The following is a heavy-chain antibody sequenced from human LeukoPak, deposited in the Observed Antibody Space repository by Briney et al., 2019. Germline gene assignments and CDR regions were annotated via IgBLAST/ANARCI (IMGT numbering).Heavy chain of an antibody. CDR3: AKKDYGDYYFDY. J-gene: IGHJ4*02. D-gene: IGHD4-17*01. V-gene: IGHV3-23*01. CDR1: GFTFSSYA. Sequence: PGGSLRLSCAASGFTFSSYAMSWVRQVPGEGLEWVSAISGSGGSTYYADSVKGRFTISRDNSKNTLYLQMNSLRAEDTAVYYCAKKDYGDYYFDYWGQGTLVTVSS. CDR2: ISGSGGST.